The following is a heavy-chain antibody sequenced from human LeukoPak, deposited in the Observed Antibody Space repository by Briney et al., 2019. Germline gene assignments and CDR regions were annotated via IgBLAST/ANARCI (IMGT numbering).Heavy chain of an antibody. Sequence: GGSLRLSCAASGYSFTTYGVQWVRQAPGKGLEWVALIKDDGNTKFYADSMKGRFTLSKDNSKNTLYLQMNSLRPEDTAVYYCAQDHTYALHMWGLGTMVTVSS. D-gene: IGHD2-8*01. CDR3: AQDHTYALHM. CDR1: GYSFTTYG. CDR2: IKDDGNTK. V-gene: IGHV3-30*02. J-gene: IGHJ3*02.